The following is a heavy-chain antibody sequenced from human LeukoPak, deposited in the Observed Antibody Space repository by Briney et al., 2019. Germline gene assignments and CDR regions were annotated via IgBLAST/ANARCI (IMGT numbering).Heavy chain of an antibody. CDR2: IYYSGST. J-gene: IGHJ4*02. CDR3: ARGRQIYYFDY. V-gene: IGHV4-31*03. Sequence: PSETLSLTCTVSGGSISSGGYYWSWIRQHPGKGLEWIGCIYYSGSTYYNPSLKSRVTISVDTSKNQFSLKLSSVTAADTAVYYCARGRQIYYFDYWGQGTLVTVSS. CDR1: GGSISSGGYY.